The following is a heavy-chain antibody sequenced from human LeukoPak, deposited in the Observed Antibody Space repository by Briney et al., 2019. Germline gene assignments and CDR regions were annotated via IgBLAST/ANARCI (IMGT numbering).Heavy chain of an antibody. V-gene: IGHV4-34*01. CDR1: GESFSGYY. CDR3: ARGLSSTVTRYYYYYYYMDV. D-gene: IGHD4-11*01. Sequence: PSETLSLTCAVYGESFSGYYWSWIRQPPGKGLEWIGEINHSGSTNYNPSLKSRVTIPVDTSKNQFSLKLSSVTAADTAVYYCARGLSSTVTRYYYYYYYMDVWGKGTTVTVSS. CDR2: INHSGST. J-gene: IGHJ6*03.